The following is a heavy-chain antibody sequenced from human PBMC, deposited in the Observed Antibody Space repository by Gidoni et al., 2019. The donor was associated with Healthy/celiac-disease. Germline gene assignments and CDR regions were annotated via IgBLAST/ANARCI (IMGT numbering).Heavy chain of an antibody. V-gene: IGHV4-39*01. Sequence: QLQLQESGPGLVKPSETLSLTCTVSGGSISSSSYYWGWIRQPPGKGLEWIGSIYYSGSTYYNPSLKSRVTISVDTSKNQFSLKLSSVTAADTAVYYCARFGRVRAGPGADYWGQGTLVTVSS. J-gene: IGHJ4*02. D-gene: IGHD2-15*01. CDR2: IYYSGST. CDR1: GGSISSSSYY. CDR3: ARFGRVRAGPGADY.